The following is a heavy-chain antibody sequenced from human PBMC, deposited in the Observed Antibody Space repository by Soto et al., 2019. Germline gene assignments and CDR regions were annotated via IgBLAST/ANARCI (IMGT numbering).Heavy chain of an antibody. Sequence: EVQLVESGGGLVQPGGSLRLSCAASGFTFSSYWMHWVRQAPGKGLVWVSRINSDGSSTSYADSVKGRFTISRDNAKNTLYLQMNSLRAEDTAVYYCASRIYYGSGSYYSPADAFDIWGQGTMVTVSS. CDR1: GFTFSSYW. V-gene: IGHV3-74*01. CDR3: ASRIYYGSGSYYSPADAFDI. J-gene: IGHJ3*02. D-gene: IGHD3-10*01. CDR2: INSDGSST.